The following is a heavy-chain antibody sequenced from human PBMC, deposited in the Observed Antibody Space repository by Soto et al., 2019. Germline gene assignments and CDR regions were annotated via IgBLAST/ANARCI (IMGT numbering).Heavy chain of an antibody. CDR2: TYWNDDK. CDR1: GFSLSTSGVG. J-gene: IGHJ5*02. Sequence: QITLKESGPTLVKPTQTLTLTCTFSGFSLSTSGVGVGWIRQPPGKALEWLALTYWNDDKRYSPSRKSRLTITKDTSKNQVVLTMTNMDPVDTATYYCALARGAGGFDPWGQGTLVTVSS. V-gene: IGHV2-5*01. D-gene: IGHD6-13*01. CDR3: ALARGAGGFDP.